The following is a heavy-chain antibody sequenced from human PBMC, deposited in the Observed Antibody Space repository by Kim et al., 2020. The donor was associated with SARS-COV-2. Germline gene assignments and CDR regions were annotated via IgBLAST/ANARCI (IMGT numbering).Heavy chain of an antibody. V-gene: IGHV4-34*01. CDR3: ARGGRTGTTGFHY. D-gene: IGHD1-7*01. CDR1: GGSFSGYY. J-gene: IGHJ4*02. CDR2: INHSGST. Sequence: SETLSLTCAVYGGSFSGYYWSWIRQPPGKGLEWIGEINHSGSTNYNPTLKSRVTISVDTSKNQFSLTLSFVTAADTAVYYCARGGRTGTTGFHYWGQGTLVTVSS.